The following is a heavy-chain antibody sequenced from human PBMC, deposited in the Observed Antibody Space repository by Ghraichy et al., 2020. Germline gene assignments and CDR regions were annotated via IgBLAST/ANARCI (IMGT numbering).Heavy chain of an antibody. CDR2: INPNTGGT. J-gene: IGHJ6*03. CDR3: ARDLGYCSGGYCYSGGHYYYYMDV. V-gene: IGHV1-2*06. CDR1: GYTFTGYY. D-gene: IGHD2-15*01. Sequence: ASVKVSCKASGYTFTGYYMHWVRQAPGQGLEWMGRINPNTGGTNYAQKFQGRVTMTRDTSISTAYMELNRLRSDDTAVYYCARDLGYCSGGYCYSGGHYYYYMDVWGKGTTVTVSS.